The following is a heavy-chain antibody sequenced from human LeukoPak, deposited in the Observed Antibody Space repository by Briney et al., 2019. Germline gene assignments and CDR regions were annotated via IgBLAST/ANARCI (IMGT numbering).Heavy chain of an antibody. V-gene: IGHV3-33*01. D-gene: IGHD1-20*01. CDR1: GFTFKSYG. CDR3: ARADRYNWNYFDL. CDR2: IWYDGSKK. Sequence: GGSLRLSCAASGFTFKSYGLHWVRQAPGEGLEWVAVIWYDGSKKYQAESVKGRFTISRDNSKNTLYLQMNSLRAEDTAVYYCARADRYNWNYFDLWGPGTLVTVSS. J-gene: IGHJ4*02.